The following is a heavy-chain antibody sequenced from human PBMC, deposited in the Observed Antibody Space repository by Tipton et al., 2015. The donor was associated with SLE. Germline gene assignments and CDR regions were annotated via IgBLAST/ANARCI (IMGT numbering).Heavy chain of an antibody. V-gene: IGHV4-59*01. CDR2: IYYSGST. CDR3: ARSKDPRSSDAFDI. CDR1: GGSISGYY. J-gene: IGHJ3*02. Sequence: TLSLTCTVSGGSISGYYWSWIRQPPGQGLEWIGYIYYSGSTNYNPSLKSRVTISVDTSKNQFSLKLSSVTAADTAVYYCARSKDPRSSDAFDIWGQGTMVTVSS.